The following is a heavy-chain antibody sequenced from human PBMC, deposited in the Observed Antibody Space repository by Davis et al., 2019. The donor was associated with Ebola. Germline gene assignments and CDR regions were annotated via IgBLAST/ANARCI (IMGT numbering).Heavy chain of an antibody. V-gene: IGHV1-18*01. D-gene: IGHD3-10*01. J-gene: IGHJ5*02. CDR3: ARGVTMVRDLNWFDP. CDR2: ISAYNGNT. Sequence: ASVKVSCKASGYTFTSYGISWVRQAPGQGLEWMGWISAYNGNTNYAQKLQGRVTMTTDTSTSTAYMELRSLRSDDTAVYYCARGVTMVRDLNWFDPWGQGALVTVSS. CDR1: GYTFTSYG.